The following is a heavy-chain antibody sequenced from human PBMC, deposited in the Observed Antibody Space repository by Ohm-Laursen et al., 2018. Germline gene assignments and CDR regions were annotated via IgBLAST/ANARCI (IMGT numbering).Heavy chain of an antibody. J-gene: IGHJ4*02. V-gene: IGHV3-23*01. CDR1: GFTFSSYA. Sequence: SLRLSCAASGFTFSSYAMSWVRQAPGKGLEWVSAIDGSGVTTYYADSVKGPFTISRDNSKNTLYLQMNSLRAEDTAVYYCAKGRAAAGGYWGQGTLVTVSS. D-gene: IGHD6-13*01. CDR3: AKGRAAAGGY. CDR2: IDGSGVTT.